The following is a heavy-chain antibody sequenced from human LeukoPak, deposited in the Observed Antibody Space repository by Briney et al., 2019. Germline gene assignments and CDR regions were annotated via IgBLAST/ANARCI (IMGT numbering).Heavy chain of an antibody. CDR1: GFTFGRDW. CDR2: LNPDGSEK. V-gene: IGHV3-7*01. CDR3: VRDRHYIGNREVRFPY. Sequence: PGGSLRLSGPVSGFTFGRDWMFWVGQAPGRGREGVANLNPDGSEKNYVDSVRGRFTISRDNAKNSLDLQMNSLRVEDTAVYYCVRDRHYIGNREVRFPYWGQGALVTVSS. J-gene: IGHJ4*02. D-gene: IGHD3-10*01.